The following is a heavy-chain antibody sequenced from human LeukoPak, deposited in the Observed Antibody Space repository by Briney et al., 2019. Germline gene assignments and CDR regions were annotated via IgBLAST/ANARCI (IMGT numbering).Heavy chain of an antibody. J-gene: IGHJ3*02. Sequence: ASVKVSCKASGYTFTTYGISWVRQAPGQGFEWMGWINTYNGNTNYAQKLQGRVTMTTDTSTSTAYMELRSLRSDDTAVYYCARSLWELTAFDIWGQGTMVTVSS. D-gene: IGHD1-26*01. V-gene: IGHV1-18*04. CDR2: INTYNGNT. CDR3: ARSLWELTAFDI. CDR1: GYTFTTYG.